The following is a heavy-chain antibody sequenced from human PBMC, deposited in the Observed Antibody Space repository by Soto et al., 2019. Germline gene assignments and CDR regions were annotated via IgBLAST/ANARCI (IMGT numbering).Heavy chain of an antibody. Sequence: SETLSLTCTVSGDSITSNSYFWAWIRQPPGKGLEWIGSIYYSGTTYYNPSLKSRVTISVDTSKNQFSLKLSSVTAADTAVYYCARGYSSSWYSSLRYYFDDWGQGTLVTVSS. J-gene: IGHJ4*02. CDR2: IYYSGTT. CDR3: ARGYSSSWYSSLRYYFDD. V-gene: IGHV4-39*07. CDR1: GDSITSNSYF. D-gene: IGHD6-13*01.